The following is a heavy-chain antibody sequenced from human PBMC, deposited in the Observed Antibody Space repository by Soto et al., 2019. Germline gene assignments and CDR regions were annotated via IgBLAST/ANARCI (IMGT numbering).Heavy chain of an antibody. J-gene: IGHJ6*03. D-gene: IGHD3-3*01. Sequence: SETLSLTCTVSGGSISSGDYYWSWIRQPPGKGLEWIGYIYYSGSTNYNPSLKSRVTISVDTSKNQFSLKLSSVTAADTAVYYCARHMNDFWSGPSYYYMDVWGKGTTVTVSS. CDR1: GGSISSGDYY. CDR2: IYYSGST. V-gene: IGHV4-61*08. CDR3: ARHMNDFWSGPSYYYMDV.